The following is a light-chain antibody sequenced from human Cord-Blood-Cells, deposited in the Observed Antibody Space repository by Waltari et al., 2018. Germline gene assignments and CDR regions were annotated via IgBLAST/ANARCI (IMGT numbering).Light chain of an antibody. CDR2: DAS. V-gene: IGKV3-11*01. Sequence: EIVLTQSPATLSLSPGERATLSCRASQSVSSYLAGYQPKPGQAPMLLIYDASNRATGIPARFSGSGSGTDFTLTISSLEPEDFAVYYCQQRSNWPLSFGGGTKVEIK. CDR1: QSVSSY. CDR3: QQRSNWPLS. J-gene: IGKJ4*01.